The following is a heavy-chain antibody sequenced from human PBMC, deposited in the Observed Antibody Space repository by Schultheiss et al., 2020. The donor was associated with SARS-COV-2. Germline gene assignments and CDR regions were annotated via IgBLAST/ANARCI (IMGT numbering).Heavy chain of an antibody. CDR1: GGSFSGYY. V-gene: IGHV4-34*01. CDR2: ITHSGGT. J-gene: IGHJ4*02. Sequence: SETLSITCAVYGGSFSGYYWSWIRQPPGKGLEWIGEITHSGGTNYNPSLKSQVTISVDTSKNQFSLKLSSVTAADTAVYYCARASGSYVADYWGQGTLVTVSS. CDR3: ARASGSYVADY. D-gene: IGHD1-26*01.